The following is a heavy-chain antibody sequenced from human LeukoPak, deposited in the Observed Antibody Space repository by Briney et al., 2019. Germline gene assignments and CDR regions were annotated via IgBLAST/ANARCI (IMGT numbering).Heavy chain of an antibody. CDR3: ARDFWSGYYPIAFDI. V-gene: IGHV1-69*05. CDR2: IIPIFGTA. CDR1: GGTFSSYA. Sequence: GASVKVSCKASGGTFSSYAISWVRQAPGQGLEWMGGIIPIFGTANYAQKFQGRVTITTDESTSTAYMELSSLRSEDTAVYYCARDFWSGYYPIAFDIWGQGTMVTVSS. J-gene: IGHJ3*02. D-gene: IGHD3-3*01.